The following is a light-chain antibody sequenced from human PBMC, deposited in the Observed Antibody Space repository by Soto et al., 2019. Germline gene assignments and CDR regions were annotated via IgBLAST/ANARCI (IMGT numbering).Light chain of an antibody. J-gene: IGKJ1*01. CDR1: QSISSW. V-gene: IGKV1-5*03. CDR2: KAS. Sequence: DIQMTQSTSTLSASVGDRVTITCRASQSISSWLAWYQQKPGKAPKLLIYKASSLESGVPSRFSGSGSGTEFTLTISSLQPDDFATYYCQPYNSYSPWPFGQRTKVDIK. CDR3: QPYNSYSPWP.